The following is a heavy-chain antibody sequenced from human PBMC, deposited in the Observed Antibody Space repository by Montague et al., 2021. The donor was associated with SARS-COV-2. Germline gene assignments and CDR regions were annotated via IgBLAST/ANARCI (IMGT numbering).Heavy chain of an antibody. D-gene: IGHD3-3*01. CDR2: RYQNGAT. J-gene: IGHJ4*02. V-gene: IGHV4-38-2*02. CDR3: ARSGVGIFDFSYFDS. Sequence: SETLSLTCSVSGFSISRGYYWGWIRQTPGKGLEWSVSRYQNGATYYSPSLKRPVTILLDTSKNQFSLSLTSVTAADTAVDYCARSGVGIFDFSYFDSWGQGSLVIVSS. CDR1: GFSISRGYY.